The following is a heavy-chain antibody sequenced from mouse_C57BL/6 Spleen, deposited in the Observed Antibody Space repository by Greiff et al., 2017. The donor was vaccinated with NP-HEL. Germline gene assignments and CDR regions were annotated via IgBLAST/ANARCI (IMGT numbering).Heavy chain of an antibody. CDR1: GYTFTRYW. V-gene: IGHV1-52*01. D-gene: IGHD1-1*01. Sequence: VQLQQPGAELVRPGSSVKLSCKASGYTFTRYWMHWVKQRPIQGLEWIGNIDPSDSETHYNQKFKDKATLTVDKSSSTAYMQLSSLTSEDSAVYYCAREGIYYGSSWGFAYWGQGTLVTVSA. CDR3: AREGIYYGSSWGFAY. J-gene: IGHJ3*01. CDR2: IDPSDSET.